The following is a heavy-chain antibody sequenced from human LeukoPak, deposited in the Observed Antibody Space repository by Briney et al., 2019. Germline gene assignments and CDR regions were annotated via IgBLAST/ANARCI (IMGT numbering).Heavy chain of an antibody. Sequence: GGSLRLSCAASGFTFSNYWMHWVRQGPGKGLVWVSRINSDESGTNYADSVKGRFTISRDNAKNTLYLQMNSLRAEDTAAYYCARASPHCSSTRCYQKFDYWGQGTLVTVSS. D-gene: IGHD2-2*01. CDR3: ARASPHCSSTRCYQKFDY. CDR1: GFTFSNYW. V-gene: IGHV3-74*01. J-gene: IGHJ4*02. CDR2: INSDESGT.